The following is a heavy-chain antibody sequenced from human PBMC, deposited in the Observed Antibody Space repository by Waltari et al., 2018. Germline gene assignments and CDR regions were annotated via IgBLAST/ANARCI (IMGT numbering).Heavy chain of an antibody. Sequence: QLQLVESGGGLVQPGRSLRISCAASGFAFSNYVMHWVRQAPGKGLEWLTVIWYDGSNRYSADSVKGRFSISRDNSKNTLYLQMNSLRAEDTAVYYCVRGLSGYDGPPFDYWGQGTLVTVSS. CDR3: VRGLSGYDGPPFDY. CDR2: IWYDGSNR. V-gene: IGHV3-33*01. CDR1: GFAFSNYV. J-gene: IGHJ4*02. D-gene: IGHD5-12*01.